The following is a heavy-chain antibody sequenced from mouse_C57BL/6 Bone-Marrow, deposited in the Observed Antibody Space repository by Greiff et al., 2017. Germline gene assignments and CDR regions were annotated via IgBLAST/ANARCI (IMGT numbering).Heavy chain of an antibody. CDR1: GFTFSSYG. CDR2: ISSGGSYT. J-gene: IGHJ3*01. V-gene: IGHV5-6*02. D-gene: IGHD1-1*01. CDR3: ASPITTVEP. Sequence: DVKLVESGGDLVKPGGSLKLSCAASGFTFSSYGMSWVRQTPDKRLEWVATISSGGSYTYYPDSVKGRFTISRDNAKNTLYLQMSSLKSEDTAMYYCASPITTVEPWGQGTLVTVSA.